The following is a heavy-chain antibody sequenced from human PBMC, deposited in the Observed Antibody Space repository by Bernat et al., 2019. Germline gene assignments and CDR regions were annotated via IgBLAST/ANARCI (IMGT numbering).Heavy chain of an antibody. V-gene: IGHV3-74*01. CDR1: GFTFSSYW. CDR3: ARDGGNYGGWFDP. CDR2: INSDGSST. D-gene: IGHD1-26*01. J-gene: IGHJ5*02. Sequence: EVQLVESGGGLVQPGGSLRLSCAASGFTFSSYWMHWVRQAPGKGLVWVSRINSDGSSTSYADSVKGRFTISRDNAKNTVYLQMNSLRAEDTAVYYCARDGGNYGGWFDPWGQGTLVTVSS.